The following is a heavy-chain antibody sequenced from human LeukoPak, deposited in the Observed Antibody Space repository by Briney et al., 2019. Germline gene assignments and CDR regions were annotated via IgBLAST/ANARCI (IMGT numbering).Heavy chain of an antibody. Sequence: GGSLRLSCAASGLTFDNYAMTWVRHAPGKGLEWLSGIKWNGGDTGYADSVKGRFTISRDNAKNFLYLQMNSLRGEDTALYYCVRVVDILAGYYTWAFGYWGQGTLVTVSS. CDR1: GLTFDNYA. CDR2: IKWNGGDT. CDR3: VRVVDILAGYYTWAFGY. V-gene: IGHV3-20*04. D-gene: IGHD3-9*01. J-gene: IGHJ4*02.